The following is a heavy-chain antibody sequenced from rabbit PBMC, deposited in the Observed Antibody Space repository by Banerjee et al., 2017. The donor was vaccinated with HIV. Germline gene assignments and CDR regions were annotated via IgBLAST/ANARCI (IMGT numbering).Heavy chain of an antibody. CDR2: IDPVFGGT. J-gene: IGHJ4*01. D-gene: IGHD4-2*01. CDR1: GFDFSRYY. CDR3: ARDAGYAGSNL. V-gene: IGHV1S7*01. Sequence: QLKESGGGLVQPGGSLKLSCKASGFDFSRYYMSWVRQAPGKGLEWIGYIDPVFGGTYYASWVNGRFTLSSHNAQNTLYLQLNSLTAADTATYFCARDAGYAGSNLWGPGTLVTVS.